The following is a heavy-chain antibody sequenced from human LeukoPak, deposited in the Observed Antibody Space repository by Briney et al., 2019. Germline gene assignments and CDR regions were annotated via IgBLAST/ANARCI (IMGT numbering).Heavy chain of an antibody. V-gene: IGHV1-2*02. Sequence: GASVKVSCKASGGTFTSYVISWVRQAPGQGLEWMGWINPNSGGTNYAQKFQGRVTMTRDTSISTAYMELSRLRSDDTAVYYCARVSYYDSSGYYRYYFDYWGQGTLVTVSS. CDR1: GGTFTSYV. D-gene: IGHD3-22*01. CDR3: ARVSYYDSSGYYRYYFDY. CDR2: INPNSGGT. J-gene: IGHJ4*02.